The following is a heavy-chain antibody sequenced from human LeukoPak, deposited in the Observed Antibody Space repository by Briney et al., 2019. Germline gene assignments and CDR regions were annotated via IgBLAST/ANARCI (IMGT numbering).Heavy chain of an antibody. CDR2: ISYDGSNK. CDR3: AREYRTLVDY. D-gene: IGHD2-15*01. V-gene: IGHV3-30-3*01. Sequence: GGSLRLSCAASGFTFSSYAMHWVRQAPGKGLEWVAVISYDGSNKYYADSVKGRFTISRDNSKNTLYLQMSSLRAEDTAVYYCAREYRTLVDYWGQGTLVTVSS. CDR1: GFTFSSYA. J-gene: IGHJ4*02.